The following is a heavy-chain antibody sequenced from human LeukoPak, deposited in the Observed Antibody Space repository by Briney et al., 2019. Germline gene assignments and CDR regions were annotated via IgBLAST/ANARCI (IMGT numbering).Heavy chain of an antibody. CDR2: IYHSGST. J-gene: IGHJ3*02. CDR1: GGSISSGGYS. D-gene: IGHD5-24*01. Sequence: SETLSLTCAVSGGSISSGGYSWSWIRQPPGKGLEWIGYIYHSGSTYYNPSLKSRVTISVDRSKNQFSLKLSSVTAADTAVYYCRINSDAFDIWGQGTMVTVSS. V-gene: IGHV4-30-2*01. CDR3: RINSDAFDI.